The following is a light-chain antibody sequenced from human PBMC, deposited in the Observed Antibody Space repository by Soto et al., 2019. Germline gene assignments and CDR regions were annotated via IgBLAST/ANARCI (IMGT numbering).Light chain of an antibody. CDR3: QHYYSTPPGT. CDR1: QSVLYSSNNKNY. V-gene: IGKV4-1*01. J-gene: IGKJ2*01. Sequence: DIVMTQSPDSLAVSLGERATINCKSSQSVLYSSNNKNYLAWYQQKPGQPPKLLIYWASTRESGVPDRFSGSGSGTDFTLTISSLQAEDVAVYYCQHYYSTPPGTFGQGTKLEIK. CDR2: WAS.